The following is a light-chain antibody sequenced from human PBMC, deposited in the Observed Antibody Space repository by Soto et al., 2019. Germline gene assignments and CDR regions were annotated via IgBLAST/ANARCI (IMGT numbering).Light chain of an antibody. CDR3: NSYTSKSTGV. CDR2: EVS. CDR1: SSDVGGYNY. J-gene: IGLJ1*01. V-gene: IGLV2-14*01. Sequence: QSVLTQPASVSGSPGQSITISCTGTSSDVGGYNYVSWYQQHPGKAPKLIIYEVSNGPSGVSNRFSGSKSGNTASLTSSGLQAEDEADYYCNSYTSKSTGVFGTGTKVTVL.